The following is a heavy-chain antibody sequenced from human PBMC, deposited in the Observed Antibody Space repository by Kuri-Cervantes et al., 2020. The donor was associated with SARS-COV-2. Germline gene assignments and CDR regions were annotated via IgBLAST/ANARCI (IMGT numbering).Heavy chain of an antibody. CDR1: GFTFSSYA. J-gene: IGHJ4*02. V-gene: IGHV3-23*01. D-gene: IGHD2-15*01. CDR3: AKRPAVVRSFDY. CDR2: ISGSGGST. Sequence: ETLSLTCAASGFTFSSYAMSWVRQAPGKGLEWVSAISGSGGSTYYADSVKGRFTISRGNSKNTLYLQMNSLRAEDTAVYYCAKRPAVVRSFDYWGQGTLVTVSS.